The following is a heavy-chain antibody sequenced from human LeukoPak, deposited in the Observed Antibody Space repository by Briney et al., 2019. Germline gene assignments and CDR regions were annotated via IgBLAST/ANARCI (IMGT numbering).Heavy chain of an antibody. Sequence: KPSETLSLTCTVSGGSISSSYYYWGWIRQPPGKGLEWIGSIYSSGSTYYNPSLKSRVTISVDTSKNQFSLKLTSVTAADTTEYYCARHYGPWGQGTLVTVSS. CDR3: ARHYGP. J-gene: IGHJ5*02. CDR2: IYSSGST. V-gene: IGHV4-39*01. D-gene: IGHD4-17*01. CDR1: GGSISSSYYY.